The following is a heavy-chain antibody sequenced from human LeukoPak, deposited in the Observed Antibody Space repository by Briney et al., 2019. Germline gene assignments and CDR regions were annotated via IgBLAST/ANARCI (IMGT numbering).Heavy chain of an antibody. Sequence: PSQTLSLTCTVSGGSISSGSYYWSWIRQPAGKGLEWIGRIYTSGSTNYNPSLKSRVTISVDTSKNQFSLKLSSVTAADTAVYYCARGESSSEEGWFDPWGQGTLVTVSS. CDR2: IYTSGST. CDR3: ARGESSSEEGWFDP. D-gene: IGHD6-13*01. V-gene: IGHV4-61*02. J-gene: IGHJ5*02. CDR1: GGSISSGSYY.